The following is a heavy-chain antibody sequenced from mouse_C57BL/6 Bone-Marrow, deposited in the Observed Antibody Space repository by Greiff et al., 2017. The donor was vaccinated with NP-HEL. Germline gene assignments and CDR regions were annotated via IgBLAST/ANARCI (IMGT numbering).Heavy chain of an antibody. CDR1: GYTFTSYW. D-gene: IGHD1-1*01. CDR3: ARLRYYGSNFDV. Sequence: QVQLQQSGAELVKPGASVKLSCKASGYTFTSYWMQWVKQRPGQGLEWIGEIDPSDSYTNYNQKFKGKATLTVDTSSSTAYMQLSSLTSEDSAVYYCARLRYYGSNFDVWGTGTTVTVSS. J-gene: IGHJ1*03. V-gene: IGHV1-50*01. CDR2: IDPSDSYT.